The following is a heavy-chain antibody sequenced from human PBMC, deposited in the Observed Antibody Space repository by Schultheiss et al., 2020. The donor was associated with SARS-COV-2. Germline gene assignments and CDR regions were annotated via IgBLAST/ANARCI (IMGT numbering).Heavy chain of an antibody. CDR1: GFTFSSYA. Sequence: GGSLRLSCAASGFTFSSYAMSWVRQAPGKGLEWVSAISGSGGSTYYADSVKGRFTISRDNSKNTLYLQMNSLRVEDTAVYYCAKVEGYCSSTSCSHYYYGMDVWGQGTTVTVSS. CDR2: ISGSGGST. D-gene: IGHD2-2*01. V-gene: IGHV3-23*01. CDR3: AKVEGYCSSTSCSHYYYGMDV. J-gene: IGHJ6*02.